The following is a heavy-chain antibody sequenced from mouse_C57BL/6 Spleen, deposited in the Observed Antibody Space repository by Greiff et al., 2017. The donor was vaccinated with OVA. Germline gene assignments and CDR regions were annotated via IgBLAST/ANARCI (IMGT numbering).Heavy chain of an antibody. CDR2: IDPSDSYY. CDR1: GYTFTSYW. Sequence: QVQLKQPGAELVKPGASVKLSYKASGYTFTSYWMQWVKQRPGQGLEWIGEIDPSDSYYNSNQKFKGKATLTVDTSYSTAYMQLSSLTSEDSAVYYCARRGHYYGSRRTYYYAMDYWGQGTSVTVSS. J-gene: IGHJ4*01. D-gene: IGHD1-1*01. V-gene: IGHV1-50*01. CDR3: ARRGHYYGSRRTYYYAMDY.